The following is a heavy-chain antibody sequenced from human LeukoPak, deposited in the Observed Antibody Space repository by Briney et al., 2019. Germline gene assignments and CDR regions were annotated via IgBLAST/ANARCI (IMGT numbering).Heavy chain of an antibody. CDR3: ARSYSSGWHRFDP. D-gene: IGHD6-19*01. CDR1: GYSFTSYW. V-gene: IGHV5-10-1*01. J-gene: IGHJ5*02. CDR2: IDPSDSYT. Sequence: GESLKISCKGSGYSFTSYWISWVRQMPGKGLEWMGRIDPSDSYTNYSPSFQGHVTISADKSISTAYLQWSSLKASDAAMYYCARSYSSGWHRFDPWGQGTLVTVSS.